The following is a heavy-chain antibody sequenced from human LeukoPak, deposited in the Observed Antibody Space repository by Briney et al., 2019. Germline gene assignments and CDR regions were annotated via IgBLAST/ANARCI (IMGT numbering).Heavy chain of an antibody. D-gene: IGHD6-19*01. CDR3: ARDLGYLAVAGFDY. CDR2: ISAYNGNT. V-gene: IGHV1-18*01. Sequence: ASVKVSCKASGYTFTSYGISWVRQAPGQGLGWMGWISAYNGNTNYAQKVQSRVTMTTDTSTSTAYMELRSLRSDDTAVYYCARDLGYLAVAGFDYWGQGTLVTVSS. CDR1: GYTFTSYG. J-gene: IGHJ4*02.